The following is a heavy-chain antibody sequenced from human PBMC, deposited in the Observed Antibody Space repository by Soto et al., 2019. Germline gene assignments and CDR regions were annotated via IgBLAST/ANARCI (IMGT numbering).Heavy chain of an antibody. V-gene: IGHV3-7*01. CDR1: GFTFTSSW. CDR2: IKQDGSEV. Sequence: EVQLVESGGGLVQPGGSLRLTCTASGFTFTSSWMAWVRQAPGKGLEWVVNIKQDGSEVYYLDSVRGRSTISRDSAWKSLYLQVNSLRAEDTAVYYCAGIQNNWFDPWGQGTLVAVSS. CDR3: AGIQNNWFDP. J-gene: IGHJ5*02.